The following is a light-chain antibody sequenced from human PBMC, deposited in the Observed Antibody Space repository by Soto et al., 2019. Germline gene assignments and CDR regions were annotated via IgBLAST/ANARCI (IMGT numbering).Light chain of an antibody. CDR3: QHYYSTPPT. V-gene: IGKV4-1*01. CDR2: WAS. J-gene: IGKJ4*01. CDR1: QSVLYSSNNKNY. Sequence: DIVMTQSPDSLAVSLGERATINCKSSQSVLYSSNNKNYLAWYQQKAGQPPKLLIYWASTRESGVPDRFSGSGSGTDFTLTISSLQAEDVAVYYCQHYYSTPPTFGGGTKVEI.